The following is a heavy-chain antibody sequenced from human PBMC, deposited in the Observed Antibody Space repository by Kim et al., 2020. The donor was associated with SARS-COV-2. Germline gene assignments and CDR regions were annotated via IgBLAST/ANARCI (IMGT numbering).Heavy chain of an antibody. CDR3: TTLPIWFGELPPPDY. CDR1: GFTFSNAW. D-gene: IGHD3-10*01. Sequence: GGSLRLSCAASGFTFSNAWMSWVRQAPGKGLEWVGRIKSKTDGGTTDYAAPVKGRFTISRDDSKNTLYLQMNSLKTEDTDVYYCTTLPIWFGELPPPDYWGQGTLVTVSS. CDR2: IKSKTDGGTT. J-gene: IGHJ4*02. V-gene: IGHV3-15*01.